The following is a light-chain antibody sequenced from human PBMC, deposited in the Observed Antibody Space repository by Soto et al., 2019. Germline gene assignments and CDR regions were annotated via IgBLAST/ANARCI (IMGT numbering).Light chain of an antibody. CDR2: EVS. J-gene: IGLJ2*01. CDR3: SSYISSSTHLV. Sequence: QSALTQPASVSGSPGQSITISCTGTSSDVGGYNYVSWYQQHPGKAPKLMIYEVSNRPSGVSNRFSGSKSGNTASLTISGLQAEDEADYYCSSYISSSTHLVFGGGTK. V-gene: IGLV2-14*01. CDR1: SSDVGGYNY.